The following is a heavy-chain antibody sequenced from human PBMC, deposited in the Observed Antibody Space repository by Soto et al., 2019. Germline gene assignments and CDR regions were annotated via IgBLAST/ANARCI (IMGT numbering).Heavy chain of an antibody. J-gene: IGHJ4*02. CDR1: GYTFTDYY. CDR2: INRESGNP. Sequence: QVQMVQSGAEVKKPGDSVKVSCKASGYTFTDYYMHWVRQAPGQGFEWVGGINRESGNPKYVPKFQGRVTVTRDTSTSTAQLELNRLTSDYTAVDYGARDHCRNTNCLKGFEYWGQGTLVTVSS. CDR3: ARDHCRNTNCLKGFEY. V-gene: IGHV1-2*02. D-gene: IGHD2-15*01.